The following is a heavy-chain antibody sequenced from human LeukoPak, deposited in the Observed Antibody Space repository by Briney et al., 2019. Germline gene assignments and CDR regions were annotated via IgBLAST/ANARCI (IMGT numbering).Heavy chain of an antibody. CDR1: GFTVSSNY. CDR3: ARAFYDSRGYGMDV. D-gene: IGHD3-22*01. V-gene: IGHV3-53*01. Sequence: GGSLRLSCAASGFTVSSNYMSWVRQAPGKGLEWVAVMYSGGGTYYADSVKGRFTISRDNSKNTLYVQMNSLRAEDTAVYYCARAFYDSRGYGMDVWGQGTTVTVSS. J-gene: IGHJ6*02. CDR2: MYSGGGT.